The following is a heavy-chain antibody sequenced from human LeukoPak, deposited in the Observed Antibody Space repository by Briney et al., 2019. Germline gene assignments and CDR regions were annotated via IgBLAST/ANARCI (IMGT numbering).Heavy chain of an antibody. D-gene: IGHD3-10*01. CDR1: GGSISSYY. V-gene: IGHV4-59*01. CDR2: IYYSGST. J-gene: IGHJ4*02. Sequence: KPSETLSLTCTVSGGSISSYYWGWIRQPPGKGLGGIGYIYYSGSTNYNPSLKSRVTISVDTSKNQFSLKLSSVTAADTAVYYCARGSLWFRELLPYHFDYWGQGTLVTVSS. CDR3: ARGSLWFRELLPYHFDY.